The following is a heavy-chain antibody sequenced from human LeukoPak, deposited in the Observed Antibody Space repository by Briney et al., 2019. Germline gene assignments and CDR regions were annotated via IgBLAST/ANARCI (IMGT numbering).Heavy chain of an antibody. J-gene: IGHJ4*02. CDR2: IIPIFGTA. D-gene: IGHD3-10*01. CDR1: GGTFSSYA. CDR3: ARDGGSGSYPRYYFDY. Sequence: GASVKVSCKASGGTFSSYAISWVRQAPGQGLEWMGGIIPIFGTANYAQKFQGRVTITTDESTSTAYMELSSLRSEDTAVYYCARDGGSGSYPRYYFDYWGQGTLVTVSS. V-gene: IGHV1-69*05.